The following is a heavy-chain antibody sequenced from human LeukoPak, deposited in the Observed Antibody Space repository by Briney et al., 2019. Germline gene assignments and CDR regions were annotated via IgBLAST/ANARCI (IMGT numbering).Heavy chain of an antibody. V-gene: IGHV3-21*01. D-gene: IGHD5-24*01. CDR3: ARAFGYNYIFDY. CDR2: ISSSSSYI. J-gene: IGHJ4*02. CDR1: GFTFGSYS. Sequence: PGGSLRPSCAASGFTFGSYSMNWVRQAPGKGREWVSSISSSSSYIYYADSVKGRFTISRDNAKNSLYLQMNSLRAEDTAVYYCARAFGYNYIFDYWGQGTLVTVSS.